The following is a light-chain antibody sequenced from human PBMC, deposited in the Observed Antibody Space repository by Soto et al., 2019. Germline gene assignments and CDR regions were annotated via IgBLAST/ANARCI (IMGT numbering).Light chain of an antibody. V-gene: IGKV3-20*01. J-gene: IGKJ4*01. CDR2: GAT. Sequence: EIVLTQSPGTLSLSPGDRATLSCRASQSVSFSYLAWYQQKACQAPRLLIDGATSRATGIPDRFSGSESGTDFTLTISRLEPEDFAVYYCQKYGSSPLTFGGGTKVEIK. CDR1: QSVSFSY. CDR3: QKYGSSPLT.